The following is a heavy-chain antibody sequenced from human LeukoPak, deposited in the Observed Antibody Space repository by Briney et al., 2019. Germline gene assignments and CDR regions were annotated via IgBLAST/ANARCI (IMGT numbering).Heavy chain of an antibody. J-gene: IGHJ5*02. D-gene: IGHD3-3*01. CDR3: ARGGLRFLEWLPYWFDP. CDR1: GGSFSGYY. Sequence: SETLSLTCAVYGGSFSGYYWSWIRQPPGKGLEWIGEINHSGSTNYNPSLKSRVTISVDTSKNQFSLKLSSVTAADTAVYYCARGGLRFLEWLPYWFDPWGQGTLVTVSS. CDR2: INHSGST. V-gene: IGHV4-34*01.